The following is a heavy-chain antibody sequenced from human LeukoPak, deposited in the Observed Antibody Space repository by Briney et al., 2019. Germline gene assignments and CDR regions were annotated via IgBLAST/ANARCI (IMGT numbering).Heavy chain of an antibody. D-gene: IGHD6-6*01. CDR1: EFSFIRHW. Sequence: PGGSLRLAGVGSEFSFIRHWMSGVGRAPGKGREGGANIKHDGSERHYADLLKDRFGISRDNNENSVYLQLNSLRAEDTAVYYCARDPVAARPFYYYYYMDVWGKGATVTVSS. CDR3: ARDPVAARPFYYYYYMDV. V-gene: IGHV3-7*01. J-gene: IGHJ6*03. CDR2: IKHDGSER.